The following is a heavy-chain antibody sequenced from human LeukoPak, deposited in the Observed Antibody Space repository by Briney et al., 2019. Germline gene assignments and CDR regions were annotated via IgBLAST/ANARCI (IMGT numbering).Heavy chain of an antibody. V-gene: IGHV4-39*01. CDR3: ATQDPYTTGWHFDY. CDR2: IYSSAST. CDR1: GGSISTSSYY. D-gene: IGHD6-19*01. Sequence: PSEPLSLTCTVSGGSISTSSYYWGWIRQPPGKGLEWIGSIYSSASTYYNPSLKSRVTLSVDTPKNQFSLKLSSVTAADTAVYYCATQDPYTTGWHFDYWGQGTLVTVSS. J-gene: IGHJ4*02.